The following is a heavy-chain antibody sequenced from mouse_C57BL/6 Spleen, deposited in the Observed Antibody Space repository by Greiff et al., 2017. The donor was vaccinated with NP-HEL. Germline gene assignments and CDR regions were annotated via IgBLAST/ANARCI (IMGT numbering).Heavy chain of an antibody. Sequence: VQLQQPGAELVKPGASVKMSCKASGYTFTSYWITWVKQRPGQGLEWIGDIYPGSGSTNYNEKFKSKATLTVDTSSSTAYMQLSSLTSEDSAVYYCARSAITTGVDWYFDVWGTGTTVTVSS. V-gene: IGHV1-55*01. J-gene: IGHJ1*03. D-gene: IGHD1-1*01. CDR3: ARSAITTGVDWYFDV. CDR1: GYTFTSYW. CDR2: IYPGSGST.